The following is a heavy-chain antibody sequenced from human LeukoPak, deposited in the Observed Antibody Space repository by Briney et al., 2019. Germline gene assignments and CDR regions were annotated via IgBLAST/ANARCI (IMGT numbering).Heavy chain of an antibody. V-gene: IGHV1-2*06. Sequence: GASVKVSCKASGYTSIGYYIHWVRQAPGQGLEWMGRINPNSGGTNYAQKFQGRVTMTRDTSISTAYMELSRLRSDDTAVYYCALTWGYYAFDIWGQGTMVTVSS. CDR2: INPNSGGT. CDR3: ALTWGYYAFDI. D-gene: IGHD7-27*01. CDR1: GYTSIGYY. J-gene: IGHJ3*02.